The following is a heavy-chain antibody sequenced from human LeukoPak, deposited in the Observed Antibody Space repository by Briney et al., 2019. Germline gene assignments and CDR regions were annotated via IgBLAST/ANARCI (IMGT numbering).Heavy chain of an antibody. D-gene: IGHD2-2*01. CDR1: GFTFSSYW. CDR2: INTDGSST. J-gene: IGHJ6*03. Sequence: GGSLRLSCAASGFTFSSYWMHWVRQAPGKGLVWVSRINTDGSSTSYADSVKGRFTISRDNAKNTLYLQMNSLRAEDTAVYYCARGVGVVVVPAASYYMDVWGKGTTVTVSS. V-gene: IGHV3-74*01. CDR3: ARGVGVVVVPAASYYMDV.